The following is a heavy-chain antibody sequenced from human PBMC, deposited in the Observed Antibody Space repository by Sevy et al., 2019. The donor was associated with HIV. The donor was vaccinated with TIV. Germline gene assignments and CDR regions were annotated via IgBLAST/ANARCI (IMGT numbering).Heavy chain of an antibody. CDR2: IKQDGSEK. Sequence: GGSLRLSCAASGFTFTLYAIHWVRQAPGKGLEWVANIKQDGSEKYYVDSVKGRFTISRDNAKNSLYLQMNSLRAEDTAVYYCARLSYYYDSSGYSHFDYWGQGTLVTVSS. CDR1: GFTFTLYA. CDR3: ARLSYYYDSSGYSHFDY. J-gene: IGHJ4*02. V-gene: IGHV3-7*03. D-gene: IGHD3-22*01.